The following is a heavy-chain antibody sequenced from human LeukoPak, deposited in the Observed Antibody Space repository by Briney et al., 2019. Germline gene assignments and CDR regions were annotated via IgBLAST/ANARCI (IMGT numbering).Heavy chain of an antibody. CDR2: ISSSCSYI. CDR3: ARDEGDGYNWNWFDP. D-gene: IGHD5-24*01. Sequence: GGSLRLSRAASGFTFSSYSMNWVRQAPGKGLEWVSSISSSCSYIYYADSVKGRFTISRDNAKNSLYLQMNSLRAEDTAVYYCARDEGDGYNWNWFDPWGQGTLVTVSS. J-gene: IGHJ5*02. CDR1: GFTFSSYS. V-gene: IGHV3-21*01.